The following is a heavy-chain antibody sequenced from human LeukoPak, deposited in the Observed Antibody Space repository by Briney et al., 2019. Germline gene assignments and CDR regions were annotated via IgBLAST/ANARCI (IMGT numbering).Heavy chain of an antibody. CDR2: IYHSGNT. Sequence: SETLSLTCAVSGGSISNSNWWSWVRQPPGKGLEWIGEIYHSGNTNYNPSLKSRVTMSVDKSKNQFSLKLSSVIAADTAVYYCARDDCSGGSCYSDYWGQGILVTVSS. CDR1: GGSISNSNW. CDR3: ARDDCSGGSCYSDY. V-gene: IGHV4-4*02. D-gene: IGHD2-15*01. J-gene: IGHJ4*02.